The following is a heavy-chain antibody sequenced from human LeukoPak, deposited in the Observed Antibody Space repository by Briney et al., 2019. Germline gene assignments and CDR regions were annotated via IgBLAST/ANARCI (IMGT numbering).Heavy chain of an antibody. V-gene: IGHV3-11*04. D-gene: IGHD6-6*01. CDR2: ISSSGSTI. J-gene: IGHJ3*02. CDR3: ARRSSPSSSAFDI. CDR1: GFTFSDYY. Sequence: GSLRLSCAASGFTFSDYYMSWIRQAPGKGLEWVSYISSSGSTIYYADSVKGRFTISRDNAKNSLYLQMNSLRAEDTAVYYCARRSSPSSSAFDIWGQGTMVTVSS.